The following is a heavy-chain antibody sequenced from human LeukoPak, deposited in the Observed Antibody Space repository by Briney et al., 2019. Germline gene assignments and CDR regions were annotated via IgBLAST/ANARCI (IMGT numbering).Heavy chain of an antibody. J-gene: IGHJ4*02. Sequence: GGSLRLSCAASGFTVSTNYMSWVRQAPGKGLGWVSVIYSGGSTYYADSVKGRFTISGDNSKNTLYLQMNSLRAEDTAVYYCARGEPVQDSSGYYFDYWAREPWSPSPQ. V-gene: IGHV3-66*02. D-gene: IGHD3-22*01. CDR3: ARGEPVQDSSGYYFDY. CDR2: IYSGGST. CDR1: GFTVSTNY.